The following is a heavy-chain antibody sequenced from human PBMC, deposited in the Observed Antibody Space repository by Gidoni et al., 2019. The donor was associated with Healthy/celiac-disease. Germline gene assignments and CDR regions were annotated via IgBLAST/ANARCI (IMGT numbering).Heavy chain of an antibody. CDR3: ARLNGGYLSPLFDD. Sequence: QLQLQVSGPGLVKPSETLPLTCTVSGGPIRSSSYYWGWTRQPPGTGLEWIGSIYYSGSTYFNPSNKSRVTITVDTSKNQCSLKLRSVIAAETAVYYCARLNGGYLSPLFDDWGQGTLVTVSS. CDR2: IYYSGST. CDR1: GGPIRSSSYY. J-gene: IGHJ4*02. D-gene: IGHD3-22*01. V-gene: IGHV4-39*01.